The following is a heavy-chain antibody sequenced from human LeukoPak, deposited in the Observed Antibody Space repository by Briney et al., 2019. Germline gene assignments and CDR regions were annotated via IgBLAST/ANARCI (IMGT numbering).Heavy chain of an antibody. Sequence: GASVKVSCKASGGTFSSYAISWVRQAPGQGLEWMGRIIPILGIANYAQQFQGRVTVTAYKSTSTAYMELSSLRSEDTAVYYCARDRYDFWSGNYYYYYGMDVWGQGTTVTVSS. D-gene: IGHD3-3*01. V-gene: IGHV1-69*04. CDR3: ARDRYDFWSGNYYYYYGMDV. J-gene: IGHJ6*02. CDR1: GGTFSSYA. CDR2: IIPILGIA.